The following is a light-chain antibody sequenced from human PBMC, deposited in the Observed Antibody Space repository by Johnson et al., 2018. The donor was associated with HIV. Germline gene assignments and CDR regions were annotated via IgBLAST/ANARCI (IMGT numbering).Light chain of an antibody. V-gene: IGLV1-51*02. J-gene: IGLJ1*01. CDR2: ENN. CDR1: SSNIGNNY. CDR3: GTWDSSLSAGV. Sequence: HSVLTQPPSVSAAPGQKVTISCSGSSSNIGNNYVSWYQVLPGTAPKLLIYENNKRPSGIPDRFSGSKSGTSATLGITGLQTGDEADYYCGTWDSSLSAGVFGTGTKVTVL.